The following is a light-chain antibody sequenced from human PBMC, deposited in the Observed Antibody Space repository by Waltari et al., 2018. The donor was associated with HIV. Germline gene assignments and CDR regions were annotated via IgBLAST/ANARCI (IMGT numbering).Light chain of an antibody. Sequence: QSALTQPASVSGSPGQSITIPCTGPNSDIGPYNYVSWYQQQSGKAPRLLISEVNNRPSGVSNRFSGSKAGNTASLSISGLQAEDEGKYYCSSYTATKILVFGGGTDVTVL. CDR3: SSYTATKILV. CDR2: EVN. CDR1: NSDIGPYNY. J-gene: IGLJ2*01. V-gene: IGLV2-14*03.